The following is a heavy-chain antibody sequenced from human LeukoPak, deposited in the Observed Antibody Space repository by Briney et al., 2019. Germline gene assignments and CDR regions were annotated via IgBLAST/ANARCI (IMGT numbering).Heavy chain of an antibody. CDR3: ARKSDYDYYDSSPYDY. CDR2: ISSSGSTI. Sequence: KTGGSLRLSCAASGFTFSDYYMSWIRQAPGKGLEWVSYISSSGSTIYYADSVKGRFTISRGNAKNSLYLQMNSLRAEDTAVYYCARKSDYDYYDSSPYDYWGQGTLVTVSS. CDR1: GFTFSDYY. V-gene: IGHV3-11*01. J-gene: IGHJ4*02. D-gene: IGHD3-22*01.